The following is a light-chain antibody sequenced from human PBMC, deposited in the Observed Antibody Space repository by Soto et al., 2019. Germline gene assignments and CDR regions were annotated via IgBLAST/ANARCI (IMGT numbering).Light chain of an antibody. Sequence: EFVLTQAPGTLCLSPGERATLSFMASPSVTNHLAWYQQKPGQAPRLLIYGASSRATGIPDRFSGGGSGTDFTLTISRLEPEDFAVYYCQQFSSYPLTFGGGTKVDIK. CDR2: GAS. J-gene: IGKJ4*01. CDR3: QQFSSYPLT. V-gene: IGKV3-20*01. CDR1: PSVTNH.